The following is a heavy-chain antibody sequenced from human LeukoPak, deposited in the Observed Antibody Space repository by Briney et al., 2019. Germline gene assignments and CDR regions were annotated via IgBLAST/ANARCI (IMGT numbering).Heavy chain of an antibody. V-gene: IGHV3-30*03. CDR2: ISFDENNK. Sequence: GGSLRLSCEASGFTFSTYGMHWVRQAPGKGLEWVAIISFDENNKYYADSVKGRFTISRDNSKNTLYLQMNSLRAEDTAVYYCARDTIWYSGSYPPNYWGQGTLVTVSS. CDR3: ARDTIWYSGSYPPNY. J-gene: IGHJ4*02. D-gene: IGHD1-26*01. CDR1: GFTFSTYG.